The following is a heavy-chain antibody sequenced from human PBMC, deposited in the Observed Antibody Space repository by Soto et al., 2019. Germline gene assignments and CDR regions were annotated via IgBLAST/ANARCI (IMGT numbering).Heavy chain of an antibody. CDR1: GGTFSSYA. CDR2: IIPIFGTA. V-gene: IGHV1-69*13. D-gene: IGHD3-22*01. J-gene: IGHJ3*02. CDR3: ASQTYYYDSSGRGTYDAFDI. Sequence: SVKVSCKASGGTFSSYAISWVRQAPGQGLEWMGGIIPIFGTANYAQKFQGRVTITADESTSTAYMELSSLRSEDTAVYYCASQTYYYDSSGRGTYDAFDIWGQGTMVTVSS.